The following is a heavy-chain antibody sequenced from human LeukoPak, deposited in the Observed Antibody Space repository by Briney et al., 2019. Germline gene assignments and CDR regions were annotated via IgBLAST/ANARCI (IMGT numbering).Heavy chain of an antibody. Sequence: GGSLRLSCAASGFTFSSYGMHWVRQAPGKGLEWVAVISYDGSNKYYADSVKGRFTISRDNSKNTLYLQMNSLRAEDTAVYYCAKATYYDFWSGYFLPFDYWGQGTLVTVSS. CDR1: GFTFSSYG. J-gene: IGHJ4*02. D-gene: IGHD3-3*01. CDR2: ISYDGSNK. CDR3: AKATYYDFWSGYFLPFDY. V-gene: IGHV3-30*18.